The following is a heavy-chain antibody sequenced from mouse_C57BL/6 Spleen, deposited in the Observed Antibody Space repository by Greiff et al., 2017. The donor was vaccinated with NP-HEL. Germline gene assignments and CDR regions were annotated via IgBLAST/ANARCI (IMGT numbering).Heavy chain of an antibody. Sequence: QVQLQQSGPELVKPGASVKISCKASGYSFTSYYIHWVKQRPGQGLEWIGWIYPGSGNTKYNEKFKGKATLTADTSSSTAYMQLSSLTSEDSAVYYCARGITTVPGDYWGQGTSVTVSS. D-gene: IGHD1-1*01. CDR3: ARGITTVPGDY. V-gene: IGHV1-66*01. CDR2: IYPGSGNT. CDR1: GYSFTSYY. J-gene: IGHJ4*01.